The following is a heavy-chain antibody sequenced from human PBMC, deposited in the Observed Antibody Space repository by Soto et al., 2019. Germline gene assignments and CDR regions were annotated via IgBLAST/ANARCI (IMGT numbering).Heavy chain of an antibody. CDR1: GDSISSSNW. V-gene: IGHV4-4*02. J-gene: IGHJ3*01. Sequence: QVQLQESGPGLVQPSGTLSLTCAVSGDSISSSNWWSWVRQPPGKGLEWIGEIYHSGSTNYNPSLKSRVAISVDKSKSRFSLKLPSVTAAHAGVYYCARETSRGAFVVWGQGTMVTVSS. CDR3: ARETSRGAFVV. CDR2: IYHSGST. D-gene: IGHD2-2*01.